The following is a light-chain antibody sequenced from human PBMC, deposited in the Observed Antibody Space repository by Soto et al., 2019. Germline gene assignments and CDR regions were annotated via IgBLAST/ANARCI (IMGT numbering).Light chain of an antibody. Sequence: QSVLTQPASVSGSPGQSITISCTGNSCDVGGYNYVSWYQQYPDKAHKLLIFEVTQRPSGVSSRFSGSKSGNTASLTISGLQAEDEADYYCSSFTSGSTLVAFGGGTKLTVL. CDR1: SCDVGGYNY. J-gene: IGLJ2*01. CDR2: EVT. V-gene: IGLV2-14*01. CDR3: SSFTSGSTLVA.